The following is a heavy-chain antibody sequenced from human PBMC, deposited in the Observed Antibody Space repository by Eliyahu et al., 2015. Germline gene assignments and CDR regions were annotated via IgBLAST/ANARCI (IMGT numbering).Heavy chain of an antibody. J-gene: IGHJ4*02. CDR1: GFSLSNARMG. CDR3: ARSIYSSSLEYYFDY. V-gene: IGHV2-26*01. CDR2: IFSNDEK. D-gene: IGHD6-13*01. Sequence: QVTLKESGPVLVKPTETLTLTCTVXGFSLSNARMGVSWIRQPPGKALEWLAHIFSNDEKSYSTSLKSRLTISKDTSKSQVVLTMTNMDPVDTATFYCARSIYSSSLEYYFDYWGQGTLVTVSS.